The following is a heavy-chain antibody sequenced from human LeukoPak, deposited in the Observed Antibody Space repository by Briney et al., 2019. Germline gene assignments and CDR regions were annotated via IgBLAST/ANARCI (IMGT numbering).Heavy chain of an antibody. Sequence: PGGSLRLSCAASGFTFSTYAMTWVRQAPGKGLEWVSSINGNGGNTYYTESVKGRFTISRDNSKNTLYLQMNSLRAEDTAVYYCAKGSSTADYWGQGTLVTVSS. D-gene: IGHD2-2*01. J-gene: IGHJ4*02. V-gene: IGHV3-23*01. CDR1: GFTFSTYA. CDR2: INGNGGNT. CDR3: AKGSSTADY.